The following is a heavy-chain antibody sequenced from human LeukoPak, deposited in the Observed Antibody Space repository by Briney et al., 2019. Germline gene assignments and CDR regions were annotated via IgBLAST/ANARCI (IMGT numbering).Heavy chain of an antibody. V-gene: IGHV1-18*01. J-gene: IGHJ4*02. CDR2: ITAYNGNT. CDR3: ARDAAGSVDY. CDR1: GYTFTTYG. D-gene: IGHD3-10*01. Sequence: ASVKVSCKASGYTFTTYGISWVRQAPGQGLEWMGWITAYNGNTNYAQNLQGRVTMTTDTSTSTVYMELRSLRSDDTAVYYCARDAAGSVDYWGQGTLVTVSS.